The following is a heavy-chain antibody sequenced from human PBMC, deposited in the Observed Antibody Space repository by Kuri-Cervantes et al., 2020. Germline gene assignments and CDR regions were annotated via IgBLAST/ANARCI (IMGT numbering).Heavy chain of an antibody. CDR1: GGSISSYY. CDR2: IYYSGST. V-gene: IGHV4-59*08. CDR3: ARRYNWNYGV. D-gene: IGHD1-7*01. Sequence: SETLSLTCTVSGGSISSYYWSWIRQPPGKGLEWIGYIYYSGSTYYNPSLKSRVTISVDTSKNQFSLKLSSVTAADTAVYYCARRYNWNYGVWGQGTLVTVSS. J-gene: IGHJ4*02.